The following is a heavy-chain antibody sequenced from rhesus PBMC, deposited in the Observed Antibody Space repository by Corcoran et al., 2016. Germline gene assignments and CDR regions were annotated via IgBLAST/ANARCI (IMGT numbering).Heavy chain of an antibody. CDR1: GYSISSGYY. Sequence: QVQLQASGPGLVKPSETLSLTRAVSGYSISSGYYWCCIRQPPGKGMGWIGGIYGSGGSNYLNPSLKSRVTLADDTSKNQFSLKLSSGTAADTAVYYCARDYYSYGLDSWGQGVVVTVSS. D-gene: IGHD2-2*01. V-gene: IGHV4S14*01. J-gene: IGHJ6*01. CDR2: IYGSGGSN. CDR3: ARDYYSYGLDS.